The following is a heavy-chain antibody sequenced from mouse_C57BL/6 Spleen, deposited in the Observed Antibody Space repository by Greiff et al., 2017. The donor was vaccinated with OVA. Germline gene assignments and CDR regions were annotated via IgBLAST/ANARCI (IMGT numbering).Heavy chain of an antibody. D-gene: IGHD2-4*01. CDR3: ARSYDDDRAMDY. J-gene: IGHJ4*01. CDR2: IYPGDGDT. CDR1: GYAFSSYW. Sequence: LQESGAELVKPGASVKISCKASGYAFSSYWMNWVKQRPGKGLEWIGQIYPGDGDTNYNGKFKGKATLTADKSSSTAYMQLSSLTSEDSAVYFCARSYDDDRAMDYWGQGTSVTVSS. V-gene: IGHV1-80*01.